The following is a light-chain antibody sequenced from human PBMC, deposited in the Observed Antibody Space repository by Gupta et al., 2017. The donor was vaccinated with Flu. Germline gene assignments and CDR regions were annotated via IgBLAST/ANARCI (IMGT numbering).Light chain of an antibody. CDR3: GSYGGIYIYWV. J-gene: IGLJ3*02. V-gene: IGLV2-11*01. CDR1: SSDVGGYNY. Sequence: QSALTQPRSVSGPPGQSVTISCTGSSSDVGGYNYVSWYQQHPGKAPKVMIYDVSKRPSGVPDRFSGSKSGNTASLTISGLQAEDEADYYCGSYGGIYIYWVFGGGTKLTVL. CDR2: DVS.